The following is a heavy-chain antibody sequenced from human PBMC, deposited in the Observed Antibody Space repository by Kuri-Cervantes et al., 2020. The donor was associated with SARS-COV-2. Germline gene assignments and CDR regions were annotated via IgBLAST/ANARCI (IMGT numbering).Heavy chain of an antibody. Sequence: ETLSLTCTVSGGSISSYYWNWIRQPPGKGLEWIGYIYYSGSTNYNPSLKSRVTISVDTSKNQFSLKLSSVTAADTAVYYCAAIVANSNDAFDIWGQGTMVTVSS. CDR2: IYYSGST. CDR3: AAIVANSNDAFDI. J-gene: IGHJ3*02. CDR1: GGSISSYY. D-gene: IGHD5-12*01. V-gene: IGHV4-59*12.